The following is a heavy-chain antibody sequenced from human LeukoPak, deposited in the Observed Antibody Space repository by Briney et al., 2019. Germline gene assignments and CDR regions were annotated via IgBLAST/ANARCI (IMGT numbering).Heavy chain of an antibody. CDR1: GGSISSYY. D-gene: IGHD2-21*02. CDR2: IYYSGST. V-gene: IGHV4-59*01. CDR3: ARSVVVTAYFDY. Sequence: SETLSLTCTVSGGSISSYYWSWIRQPPGKGLEWIGYIYYSGSTNYNPSLKSRVTISVDTSKNQFSLKLSSVTAADTAVYYCARSVVVTAYFDYWGQGTLVTVPS. J-gene: IGHJ4*02.